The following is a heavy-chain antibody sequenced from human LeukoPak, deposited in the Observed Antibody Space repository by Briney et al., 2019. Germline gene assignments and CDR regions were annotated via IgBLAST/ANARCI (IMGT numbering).Heavy chain of an antibody. J-gene: IGHJ5*02. D-gene: IGHD6-13*01. V-gene: IGHV4-59*01. CDR2: IYYSGST. Sequence: RSETLSLTCTVSGGSISSYYWSWIRQPPGQGLEWIGYIYYSGSTNYNPSLKSRVTISVDTSKNQFSLKLSSVTAADTAVYYCARDSWYHWFDPWGQGTLVTVSS. CDR1: GGSISSYY. CDR3: ARDSWYHWFDP.